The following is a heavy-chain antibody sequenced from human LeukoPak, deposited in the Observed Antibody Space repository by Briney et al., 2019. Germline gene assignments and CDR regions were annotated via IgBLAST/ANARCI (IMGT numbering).Heavy chain of an antibody. CDR3: SGHGSSSY. D-gene: IGHD6-13*01. J-gene: IGHJ4*02. CDR1: GFTFSSYS. V-gene: IGHV3-21*04. CDR2: ISSSGSYI. Sequence: TGGSLRLSCAASGFTFSSYSMNWVRQAPGKGLEWVSSISSSGSYIYYADSVKGRFTISRDNAKNSLYLQMNSLRAEDTALYYASGHGSSSYWGQGTLVAVSS.